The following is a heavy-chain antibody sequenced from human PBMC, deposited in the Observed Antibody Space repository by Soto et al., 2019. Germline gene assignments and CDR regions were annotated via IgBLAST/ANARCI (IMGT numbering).Heavy chain of an antibody. Sequence: EVQLVESGGGLVQPGWSLRLSGAASGFTFSSYWMHWVRQAPGTGLVWVSRISSDGSSTSYADSVKGRFTISRDNAKNTLYLQMNSLRAEDTAVYYCERWFSQGYYTKENWFDPWGQGTLVTVSS. J-gene: IGHJ5*02. CDR2: ISSDGSST. D-gene: IGHD3-3*01. V-gene: IGHV3-74*01. CDR1: GFTFSSYW. CDR3: ERWFSQGYYTKENWFDP.